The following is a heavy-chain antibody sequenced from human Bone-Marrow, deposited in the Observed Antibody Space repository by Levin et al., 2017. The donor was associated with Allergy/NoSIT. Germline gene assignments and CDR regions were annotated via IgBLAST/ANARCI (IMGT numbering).Heavy chain of an antibody. CDR3: ARVGGAAARNRHRGIDY. Sequence: TPSETLSLTCAVYGGSFSGYYWSWIRQPPGKGLEWIGEINHSGSTNYNPSLKSRVTISVDTSKNQFSLKLSSVTAADTAVYYCARVGGAAARNRHRGIDYWGQGTLVTVSS. CDR1: GGSFSGYY. V-gene: IGHV4-34*01. D-gene: IGHD6-13*01. J-gene: IGHJ4*02. CDR2: INHSGST.